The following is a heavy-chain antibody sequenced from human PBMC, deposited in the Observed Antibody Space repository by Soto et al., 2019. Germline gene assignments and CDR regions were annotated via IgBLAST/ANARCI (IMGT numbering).Heavy chain of an antibody. Sequence: SVKVSCKASGGTFSSYAISWVRQAPRQGLEWMGGIIPIFGTANYAQKFQGRVTITADEPTSTAYMELSSLRSEDTAVYYCARAERGEVVAATLDYWGQGTLVTVSS. CDR2: IIPIFGTA. CDR3: ARAERGEVVAATLDY. D-gene: IGHD2-15*01. V-gene: IGHV1-69*13. J-gene: IGHJ4*02. CDR1: GGTFSSYA.